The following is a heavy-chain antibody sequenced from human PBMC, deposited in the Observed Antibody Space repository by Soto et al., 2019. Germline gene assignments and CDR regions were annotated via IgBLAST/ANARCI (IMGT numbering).Heavy chain of an antibody. CDR3: ARAVAVAADFDY. CDR1: GYTFTSYA. J-gene: IGHJ4*02. CDR2: INAGNGNT. D-gene: IGHD6-19*01. Sequence: GASVKVSCKASGYTFTSYAIDWVRQAPGQRLEWMGWINAGNGNTKYSQKFQGRVTITRDTSASTAYMELSSLRSEDTAVYYCARAVAVAADFDYWGQGTLVTVSS. V-gene: IGHV1-3*01.